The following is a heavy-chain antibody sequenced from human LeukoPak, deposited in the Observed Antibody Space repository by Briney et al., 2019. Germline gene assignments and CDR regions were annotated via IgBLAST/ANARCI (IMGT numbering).Heavy chain of an antibody. CDR1: GGSISSGDYY. CDR3: AREESSSWYLDY. J-gene: IGHJ4*02. Sequence: SETLSLTCTVSGGSISSGDYYWSWIRQPPGKGLEWIGYIYYSGSTYYNPSLKSRVTISVDTSKNQFSLKLSSVTAADTAVYYCAREESSSWYLDYWDQGTLVTVSS. D-gene: IGHD6-13*01. V-gene: IGHV4-30-4*01. CDR2: IYYSGST.